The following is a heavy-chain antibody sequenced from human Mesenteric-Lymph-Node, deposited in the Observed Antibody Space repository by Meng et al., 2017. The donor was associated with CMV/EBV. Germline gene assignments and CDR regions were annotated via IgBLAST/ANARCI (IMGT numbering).Heavy chain of an antibody. CDR1: GGSISSSSYY. D-gene: IGHD1-7*01. CDR3: ARSNVEWVTGTTHNWFDP. V-gene: IGHV4-39*07. CDR2: IYYSGST. Sequence: LRLSCTVSGGSISSSSYYWGWIRQPPGKGLEWIGSIYYSGSTYYNPSLKSRVTISVDTSKNQFSLKLSSVTAADTAVYYCARSNVEWVTGTTHNWFDPWGQGTLVTVSS. J-gene: IGHJ5*02.